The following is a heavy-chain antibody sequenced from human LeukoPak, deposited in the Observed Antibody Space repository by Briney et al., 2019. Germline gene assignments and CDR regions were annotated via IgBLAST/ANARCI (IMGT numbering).Heavy chain of an antibody. J-gene: IGHJ4*02. CDR2: INPNSGGT. Sequence: GASVKVSCKASGYTFTGYYMHWVRQAPGQGLEWMGWINPNSGGTNYAQKFQGRVTMTRDTSISTAYMELSRLRSDDTAVYYCARDLVGIAVAAPDYWGQGTLVTVSS. CDR1: GYTFTGYY. V-gene: IGHV1-2*02. CDR3: ARDLVGIAVAAPDY. D-gene: IGHD6-19*01.